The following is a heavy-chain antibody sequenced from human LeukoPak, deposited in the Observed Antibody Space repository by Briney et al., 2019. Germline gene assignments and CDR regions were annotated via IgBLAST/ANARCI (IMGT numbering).Heavy chain of an antibody. Sequence: GGSLRLSCAASGFTFSSYGMHWVRQAPGKGLEWVAVIWYDGSNKYYADSVKGRFTISRDNSKNTLYLQMNSLRAEDTAVYYCAREGSSGWVFDHWGQGALVTVSS. CDR2: IWYDGSNK. V-gene: IGHV3-33*01. J-gene: IGHJ4*02. CDR3: AREGSSGWVFDH. CDR1: GFTFSSYG. D-gene: IGHD6-25*01.